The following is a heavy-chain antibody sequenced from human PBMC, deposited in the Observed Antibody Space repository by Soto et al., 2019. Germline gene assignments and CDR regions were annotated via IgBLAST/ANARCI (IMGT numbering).Heavy chain of an antibody. CDR3: AKIIGATGTTPETSFYYYGMDV. CDR1: GFTFSSYG. Sequence: GGSLRLSCAASGFTFSSYGMHWVRQAPGKGLEWVAVISYDGGNKYYADSVKGRFTISRDNSKNTLYLQMNSLRAEDTAVYYCAKIIGATGTTPETSFYYYGMDVWGQGTTVTVSS. J-gene: IGHJ6*02. CDR2: ISYDGGNK. D-gene: IGHD1-7*01. V-gene: IGHV3-30*18.